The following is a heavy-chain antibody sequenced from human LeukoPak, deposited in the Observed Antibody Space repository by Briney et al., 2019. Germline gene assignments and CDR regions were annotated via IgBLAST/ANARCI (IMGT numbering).Heavy chain of an antibody. CDR2: IWHDGSNK. J-gene: IGHJ4*02. D-gene: IGHD3-22*01. CDR1: GFTFSSNG. CDR3: ARDGSSGYLHFDY. Sequence: GGSLRLSCAASGFTFSSNGMHWVRQAPGKGLEWVAVIWHDGSNKYYSDPVKGRFTISRDNSKNTLYLQMNSLRVEDTAVYYCARDGSSGYLHFDYWGQGTLVTVSS. V-gene: IGHV3-33*01.